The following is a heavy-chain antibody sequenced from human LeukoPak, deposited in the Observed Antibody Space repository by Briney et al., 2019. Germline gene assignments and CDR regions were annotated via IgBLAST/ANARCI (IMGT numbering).Heavy chain of an antibody. D-gene: IGHD3-3*01. J-gene: IGHJ3*02. CDR2: MNPNSGNT. V-gene: IGHV1-8*01. Sequence: ASVKVSCKASGYTFTSYDINWVRQAPGQGLEWMGWMNPNSGNTAYAQKFQGRVTMTRNTSISTAYMELSSLRSEDTAVYYCARALPDITIFGVATGPDAFDIWGQGTMVTVSS. CDR1: GYTFTSYD. CDR3: ARALPDITIFGVATGPDAFDI.